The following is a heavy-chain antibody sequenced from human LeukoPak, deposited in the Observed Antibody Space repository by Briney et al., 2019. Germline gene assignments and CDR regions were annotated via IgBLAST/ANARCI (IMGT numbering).Heavy chain of an antibody. Sequence: GGSLRLSCAASGFTFTDAWMSWVRQAPGKGLEWVSSISGGSTYYADSVKGRFTISRDNSKNTLYLQMNSLRAEDTAVYYCAKATLGYCSSTSCPNFDYWGQGTLVTVSS. CDR2: ISGGST. CDR3: AKATLGYCSSTSCPNFDY. CDR1: GFTFTDAW. D-gene: IGHD2-2*01. J-gene: IGHJ4*02. V-gene: IGHV3-23*01.